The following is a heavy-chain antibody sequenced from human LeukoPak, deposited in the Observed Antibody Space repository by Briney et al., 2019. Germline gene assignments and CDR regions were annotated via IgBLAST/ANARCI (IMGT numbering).Heavy chain of an antibody. Sequence: HGESLKISCKCSGYSFTSYWIGWVRQMPGKGLEWMGIIYPGDSDTRYSPSFQGQVTISADKSITTAYLQWSSLKASDTATYYCVRQPRVHTPDFWGQGTLVTVSS. V-gene: IGHV5-51*01. CDR3: VRQPRVHTPDF. D-gene: IGHD1-1*01. CDR2: IYPGDSDT. CDR1: GYSFTSYW. J-gene: IGHJ4*02.